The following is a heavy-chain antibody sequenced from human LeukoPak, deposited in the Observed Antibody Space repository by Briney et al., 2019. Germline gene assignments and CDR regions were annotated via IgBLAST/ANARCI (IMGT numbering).Heavy chain of an antibody. Sequence: SETLSLTCAVSGVSISSSEWWIWVRQPPAQVLEWIGELRRDGRTRYNPSLKSRVTMSIDYSKNRFSLKVSSVTAADTAIYYCGKTDIYFNPIDYWGPGSLVTVSS. CDR1: GVSISSSEW. D-gene: IGHD3-9*01. J-gene: IGHJ4*02. V-gene: IGHV4-4*02. CDR2: LRRDGRT. CDR3: GKTDIYFNPIDY.